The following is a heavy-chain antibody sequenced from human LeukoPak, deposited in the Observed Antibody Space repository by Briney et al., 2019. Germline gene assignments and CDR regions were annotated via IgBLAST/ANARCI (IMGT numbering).Heavy chain of an antibody. CDR2: INPKSGGT. V-gene: IGHV1-2*02. CDR3: ARTTSFDY. Sequence: ASVKVSCKASGYTFTNYYMHWVRQAPGQGLEWMGWINPKSGGTNYAQKFQGRVTMTRDTSINTAFMELSSLRSDDTAVYYCARTTSFDYWGQGTLVTVSS. CDR1: GYTFTNYY. J-gene: IGHJ4*02. D-gene: IGHD4-17*01.